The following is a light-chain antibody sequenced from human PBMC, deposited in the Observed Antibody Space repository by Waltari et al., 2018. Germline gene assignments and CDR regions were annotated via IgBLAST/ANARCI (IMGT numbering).Light chain of an antibody. Sequence: QSDLTQPRSVSGSPGHAVTISCTGTYVGEYDYVSWYQHHPDKAPKLIIYDVFNRPSGVPDRFSGSRSGATASLTISGLRPEDEATYYCSSYAGPAFGGGTKLTV. CDR1: YVGEYDY. CDR3: SSYAGPA. V-gene: IGLV2-11*01. CDR2: DVF. J-gene: IGLJ2*01.